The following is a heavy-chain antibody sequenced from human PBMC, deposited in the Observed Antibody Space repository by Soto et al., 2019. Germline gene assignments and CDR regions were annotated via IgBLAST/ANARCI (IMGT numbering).Heavy chain of an antibody. CDR3: LKIPHY. Sequence: SVKVSCKASGGTFSSYTITWVRQAPGQGPECMGRIIPILGIANYAQKFQGRVTLTADTSTSTAYMELSSLRSEDTAVYYCLKIPHYWGQGTLVTVS. J-gene: IGHJ4*02. CDR1: GGTFSSYT. CDR2: IIPILGIA. V-gene: IGHV1-69*02.